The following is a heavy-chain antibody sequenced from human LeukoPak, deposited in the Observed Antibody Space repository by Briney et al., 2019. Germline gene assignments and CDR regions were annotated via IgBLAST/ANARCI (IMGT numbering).Heavy chain of an antibody. CDR1: GFTFSSYA. CDR3: ARSVVVVAATPFDY. Sequence: GRSLRLSCAASGFTFSSYAMHWVRQAPGKGLEWVAVISYDGSNKYYADSVKGRFTISRDNSKNTLYLQTNSLRAEDTAVYYCARSVVVVAATPFDYWGQGTLVTVSS. D-gene: IGHD2-15*01. CDR2: ISYDGSNK. J-gene: IGHJ4*02. V-gene: IGHV3-30*04.